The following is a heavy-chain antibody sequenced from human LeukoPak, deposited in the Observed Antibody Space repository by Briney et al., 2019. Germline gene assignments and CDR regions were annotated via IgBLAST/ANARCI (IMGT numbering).Heavy chain of an antibody. CDR3: ARRKWVDSSAQPIDYFDY. Sequence: PETLSLTRTVSGGSISSSSYYWGWIRPPPGKGLEWIGSIYYSGSTYYDPALKSRVGISVDASKNQFSLKLSSVTAADTAVYYCARRKWVDSSAQPIDYFDYWGQGTRVSVST. CDR2: IYYSGST. V-gene: IGHV4-39*01. D-gene: IGHD3-22*01. J-gene: IGHJ4*02. CDR1: GGSISSSSYY.